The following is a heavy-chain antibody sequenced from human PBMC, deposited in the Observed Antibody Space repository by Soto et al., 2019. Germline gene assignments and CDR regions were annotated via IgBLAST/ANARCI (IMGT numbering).Heavy chain of an antibody. CDR2: IRSKSDGGTT. CDR3: TTYSGAAFEY. J-gene: IGHJ4*02. D-gene: IGHD1-26*01. Sequence: GGSLRLSCVASGLTFNNAWMNWVRQAPGKGLEWVGRIRSKSDGGTTDYAAPVKGRFTISRDDSKNMVDLQMSSLKTEDTAIYYCTTYSGAAFEYWGQGALVTVSS. V-gene: IGHV3-15*01. CDR1: GLTFNNAW.